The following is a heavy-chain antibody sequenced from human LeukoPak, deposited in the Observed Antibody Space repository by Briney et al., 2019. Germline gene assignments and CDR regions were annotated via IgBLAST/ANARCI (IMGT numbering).Heavy chain of an antibody. V-gene: IGHV1-2*06. J-gene: IGHJ4*02. CDR2: INPNSGGT. CDR3: ARPSSGWHFDY. CDR1: GYTFTSYY. Sequence: ASVKVSCKASGYTFTSYYMHWVRQAPGQGLEWMGRINPNSGGTNYAQKFQGRVTMTRDTSISTAYMELSRLRSDDTAVYYCARPSSGWHFDYWGQGTLVTVSS. D-gene: IGHD6-19*01.